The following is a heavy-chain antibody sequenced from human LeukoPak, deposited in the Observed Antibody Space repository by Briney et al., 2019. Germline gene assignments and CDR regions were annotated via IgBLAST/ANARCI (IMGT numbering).Heavy chain of an antibody. D-gene: IGHD3-10*01. CDR3: AKDGGLWFGEYPGLHFDY. CDR2: ISWNSGSI. CDR1: GFTFDDYA. Sequence: GGSLRLSCAASGFTFDDYAMHWVRQAPGKGLEWVSGISWNSGSIGYADSVKGRFTISRDNAKNSLYLQMNSLRAEDTALYYCAKDGGLWFGEYPGLHFDYWGQGTLVTVSS. J-gene: IGHJ4*02. V-gene: IGHV3-9*01.